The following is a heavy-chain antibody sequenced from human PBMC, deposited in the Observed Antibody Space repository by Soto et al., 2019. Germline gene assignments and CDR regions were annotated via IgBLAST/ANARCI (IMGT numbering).Heavy chain of an antibody. CDR1: GFNFSNYA. J-gene: IGHJ4*02. Sequence: EVQLLESGGDFKQPGGSLRLSCEGSGFNFSNYALNWVRQAPGKRLEWVSVISGNSGTTYYAASVKGRFTISRDNSKKTLYLQMNSLRADDTAVYDCAKGRAMTVFGAITPFDAWGQGTLVTVSS. CDR3: AKGRAMTVFGAITPFDA. V-gene: IGHV3-23*01. D-gene: IGHD3-3*01. CDR2: ISGNSGTT.